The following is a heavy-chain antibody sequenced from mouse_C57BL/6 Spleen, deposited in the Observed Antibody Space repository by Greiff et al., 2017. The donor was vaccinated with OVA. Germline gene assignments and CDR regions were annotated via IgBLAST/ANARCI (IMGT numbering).Heavy chain of an antibody. Sequence: QVQLQQSGAELVRPGSSVKLSCKASGYTFTSYWMHWVKQRPIQGLEWIGNIDPSDSETHYNQKFKDKATLTVDKSSSTAYMQLSSLTSEDSAVYYCAREGAGSLYFDYWGQGTTLTVSS. CDR2: IDPSDSET. CDR1: GYTFTSYW. CDR3: AREGAGSLYFDY. D-gene: IGHD3-3*01. V-gene: IGHV1-52*01. J-gene: IGHJ2*01.